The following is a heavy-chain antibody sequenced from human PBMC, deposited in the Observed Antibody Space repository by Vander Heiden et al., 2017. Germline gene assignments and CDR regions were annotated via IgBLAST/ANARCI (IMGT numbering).Heavy chain of an antibody. Sequence: QVPLVQSGAEVQKPGASVKVSCKASGYTFTSFDINWVRQATGQGLEWMGWMNPNSGNTGYAQKFQGRVTMTRNTSISTAYMELSSLRSEDTAVYYCARVGYCTNGVCYNDFDYWGQGTLVTVSS. CDR3: ARVGYCTNGVCYNDFDY. CDR2: MNPNSGNT. V-gene: IGHV1-8*01. CDR1: GYTFTSFD. J-gene: IGHJ4*02. D-gene: IGHD2-8*01.